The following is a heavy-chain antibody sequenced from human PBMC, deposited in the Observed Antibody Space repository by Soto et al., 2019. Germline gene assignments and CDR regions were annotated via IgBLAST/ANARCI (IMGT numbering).Heavy chain of an antibody. D-gene: IGHD6-19*01. V-gene: IGHV4-59*01. CDR1: GGSISSYY. CDR2: IYYSGST. J-gene: IGHJ5*02. Sequence: SETLSLTCTVSGGSISSYYWCWIRQPPGKGLEWIVCIYYSGSTNYNPSLKSRVTISVDTSKNQFSLKLSSVTAADTAVYYCARGGGYFEWFDPWGQGTLVTVSS. CDR3: ARGGGYFEWFDP.